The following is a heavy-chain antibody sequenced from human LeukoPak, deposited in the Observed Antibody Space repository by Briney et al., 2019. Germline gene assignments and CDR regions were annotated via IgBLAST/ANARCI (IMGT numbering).Heavy chain of an antibody. CDR3: AKDSFRYCSSTSCYDFDY. CDR2: ISYDGSNK. J-gene: IGHJ4*02. D-gene: IGHD2-2*01. V-gene: IGHV3-30*18. CDR1: GFTFSSYG. Sequence: GGSLRLSCAASGFTFSSYGMHWVRQAPGKGLEWVAVISYDGSNKYYADSVKGRFTISRDNSKNTLYLQMNSLRAEDTAVYYCAKDSFRYCSSTSCYDFDYWGQGTLVTVSS.